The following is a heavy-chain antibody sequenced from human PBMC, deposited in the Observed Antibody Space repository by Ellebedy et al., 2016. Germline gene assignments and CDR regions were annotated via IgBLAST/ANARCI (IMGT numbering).Heavy chain of an antibody. Sequence: KFQGRVTITRDTSASTAYMELSSLRSEDTAVYYCAREGVERRLGWIYWGQGTLVTVSS. V-gene: IGHV1-3*01. CDR3: AREGVERRLGWIY. D-gene: IGHD1-1*01. J-gene: IGHJ4*02.